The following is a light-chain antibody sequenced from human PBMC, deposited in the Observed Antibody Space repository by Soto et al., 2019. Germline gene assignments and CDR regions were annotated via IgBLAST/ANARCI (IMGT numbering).Light chain of an antibody. CDR3: CSYAASNTFV. J-gene: IGLJ1*01. CDR2: DVS. Sequence: QSALTQPRSVSGSPGQSGTISCTGTSSDVGGYNYVSWYQQYSGKAPKVMIYDVSKRPSGVPDRFSGSKSVNTASLTISGLQAEDEADYYCCSYAASNTFVFGTGTKVTVL. V-gene: IGLV2-11*01. CDR1: SSDVGGYNY.